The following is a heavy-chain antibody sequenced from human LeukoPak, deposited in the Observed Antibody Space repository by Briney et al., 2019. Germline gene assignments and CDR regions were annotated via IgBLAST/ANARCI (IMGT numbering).Heavy chain of an antibody. Sequence: SQTLSLTCAVSGGSISSGGYSWSWIRQPPGKGLEWIGEINHSGSTNYNPSLKSRVTISVDTSKNQFSLKLSSVTAADTAVYYCARGSVGQLLHTAYYYYYGMDVWGQGTTVTVSS. CDR1: GGSISSGGYS. CDR3: ARGSVGQLLHTAYYYYYGMDV. D-gene: IGHD2-15*01. V-gene: IGHV4-30-2*01. CDR2: INHSGST. J-gene: IGHJ6*02.